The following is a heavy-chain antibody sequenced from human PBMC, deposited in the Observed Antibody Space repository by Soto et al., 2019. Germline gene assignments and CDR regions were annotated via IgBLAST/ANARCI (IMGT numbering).Heavy chain of an antibody. CDR1: GYTFTSYG. CDR3: ARARVVVPAAMPFDY. D-gene: IGHD2-2*01. J-gene: IGHJ4*02. Sequence: ASVKVSCKASGYTFTSYGISWVRQAPGQGLEWMGWISAYNGNTNYAQKLQGRVTMTTDTSTSTAYMELRSLRSDDTAVYYCARARVVVPAAMPFDYWGQGTLVTVSS. CDR2: ISAYNGNT. V-gene: IGHV1-18*01.